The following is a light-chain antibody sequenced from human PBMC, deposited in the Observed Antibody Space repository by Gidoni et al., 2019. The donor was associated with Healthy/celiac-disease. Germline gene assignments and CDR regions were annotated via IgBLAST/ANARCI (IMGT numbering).Light chain of an antibody. CDR1: QSLLHSNGYNY. V-gene: IGKV2-28*01. J-gene: IGKJ1*01. CDR2: LGS. CDR3: MQALQTPWT. Sequence: DIVMTQSQLSLPVTPGEPASISCRSSQSLLHSNGYNYLDWYLQKPGQSPQLLIYLGSNRASGVPDRFSGSGSGTDFTLKISTVEAEDVGVYYCMQALQTPWTFGQGTKVEIK.